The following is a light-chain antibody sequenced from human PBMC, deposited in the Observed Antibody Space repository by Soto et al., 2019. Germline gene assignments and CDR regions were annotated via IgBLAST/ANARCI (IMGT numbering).Light chain of an antibody. V-gene: IGLV2-14*03. Sequence: QSALTQPASVSGSPGQSIAVSCSGSSSDIGDSNSVSWYQHHPGKAPKLMIYDVSNWPSGVSNRFSGSKSGNTASLTISGLQAEDEADYYCSSYTSSTTLVFGGGTKLTVL. CDR3: SSYTSSTTLV. J-gene: IGLJ2*01. CDR1: SSDIGDSNS. CDR2: DVS.